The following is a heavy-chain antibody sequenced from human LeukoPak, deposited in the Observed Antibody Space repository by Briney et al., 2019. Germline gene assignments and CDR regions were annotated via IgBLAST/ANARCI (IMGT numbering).Heavy chain of an antibody. V-gene: IGHV3-30*04. CDR3: ARRGELLRDNWLDP. CDR2: ISYDGSNK. J-gene: IGHJ5*02. Sequence: GGSLRLSCAAPGFTFSSYAMHWVRQAPGKGLEWVAVISYDGSNKYYADSVKGRFTISRDNSKNTLYLQMNSLRVEDTAVYYCARRGELLRDNWLDPWGQGALVTVSS. CDR1: GFTFSSYA. D-gene: IGHD1-26*01.